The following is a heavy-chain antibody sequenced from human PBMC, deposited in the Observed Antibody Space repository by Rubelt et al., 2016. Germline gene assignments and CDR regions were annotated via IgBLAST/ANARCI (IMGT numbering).Heavy chain of an antibody. Sequence: EVQLVESGGGLVQPGGSLRLSCAASGFSFSRYAMSWVRQSPRKGLELVSSISGSGGVTYYADSVKGRFTISRDNSKNTLYLQMNSLRADDTAVYYCAKEGPVTNSCYFDYWGQGTLVTVSS. CDR1: GFSFSRYA. CDR2: ISGSGGVT. D-gene: IGHD2-21*02. V-gene: IGHV3-23*04. J-gene: IGHJ4*02. CDR3: AKEGPVTNSCYFDY.